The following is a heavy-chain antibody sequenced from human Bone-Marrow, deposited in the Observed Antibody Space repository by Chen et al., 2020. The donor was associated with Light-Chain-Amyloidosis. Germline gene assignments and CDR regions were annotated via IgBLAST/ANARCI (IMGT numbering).Heavy chain of an antibody. CDR1: GFTFSNYA. V-gene: IGHV3-64*02. J-gene: IGHJ4*02. CDR3: ARLMLYQTWGPVEH. CDR2: ISSNGGNT. D-gene: IGHD2-8*01. Sequence: EVQLVASGEGLAQPGGSLRLSCAASGFTFSNYAMQWVRQAPGKGLEYVSAISSNGGNTYYADSVKGRFAISRDNSKNTLYLQMGSLRAEDMAVYYCARLMLYQTWGPVEHWGRGVLVTVSS.